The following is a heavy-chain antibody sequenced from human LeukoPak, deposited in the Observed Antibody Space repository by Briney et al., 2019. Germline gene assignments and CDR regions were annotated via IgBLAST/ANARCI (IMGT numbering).Heavy chain of an antibody. V-gene: IGHV4-31*03. CDR1: GPSIRSGGYY. Sequence: SETLSLTCTVAGPSIRSGGYYWSWIRQHPGKGLEWTAYIYYSGSTYYNPSLKSRVTISVDTSKNQFSLKLSSVTAADTAVYYCARGERVLTGGVRDYYYMDVCGKGTTFTVSS. CDR2: IYYSGST. J-gene: IGHJ6*03. D-gene: IGHD3-16*01. CDR3: ARGERVLTGGVRDYYYMDV.